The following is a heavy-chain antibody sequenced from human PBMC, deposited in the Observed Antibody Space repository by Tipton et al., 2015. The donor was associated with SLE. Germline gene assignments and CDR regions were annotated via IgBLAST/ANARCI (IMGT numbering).Heavy chain of an antibody. Sequence: TLSLTCTVSGGSISSHYWSWIRQPPGKGLEWIGYIYYSGSTNYNPSLKSRVTISVDTSKNQFSLKLSPVTAADTAVYYCARGLGQQWLGHAFDIWGQGTMVTVSS. CDR1: GGSISSHY. CDR3: ARGLGQQWLGHAFDI. V-gene: IGHV4-59*11. J-gene: IGHJ3*02. D-gene: IGHD6-19*01. CDR2: IYYSGST.